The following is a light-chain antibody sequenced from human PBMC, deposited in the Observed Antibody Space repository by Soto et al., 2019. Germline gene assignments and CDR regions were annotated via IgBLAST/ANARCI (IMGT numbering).Light chain of an antibody. J-gene: IGKJ1*01. CDR1: QSISRW. CDR3: QQYSAYSTWT. CDR2: DAS. V-gene: IGKV1-5*01. Sequence: DIQMTQSPSTLSASVGDRVTITCRASQSISRWLAWYQQKPGKAPKVLIWDASSLQRGVPSRFSGSGSGTEFTLTISSLQPDDFAAYYCQQYSAYSTWTFGQGTKVEIK.